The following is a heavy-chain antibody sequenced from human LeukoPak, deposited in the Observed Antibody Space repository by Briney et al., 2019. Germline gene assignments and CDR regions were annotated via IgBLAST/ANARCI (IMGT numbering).Heavy chain of an antibody. V-gene: IGHV1-46*01. CDR1: GYSFTIHY. CDR2: INPSGGST. D-gene: IGHD3-10*01. Sequence: GASVKVSFKASGYSFTIHYMHWVRQAPGQGLEWMGIINPSGGSTTYAQKFQGRVTMTRDTSRRTVYLELSSLRSEDTAVYYCARDHGSGSYCDYWGQGTLVTVSS. J-gene: IGHJ4*02. CDR3: ARDHGSGSYCDY.